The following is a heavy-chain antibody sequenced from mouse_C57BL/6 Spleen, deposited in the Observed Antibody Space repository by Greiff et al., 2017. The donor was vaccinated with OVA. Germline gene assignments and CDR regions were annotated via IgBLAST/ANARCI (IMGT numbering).Heavy chain of an antibody. CDR1: GYTFTSYG. Sequence: QVQLKESGAELARPGASVKLSCKASGYTFTSYGISWVKQRTGQGLEWIGEIYPRSGNTYYNEKFKGKATLTADKSSSTAYMELRSLTSEDSAVYFCADYDYDGVFDVWGTGTTVTVSS. J-gene: IGHJ1*03. D-gene: IGHD2-4*01. CDR3: ADYDYDGVFDV. CDR2: IYPRSGNT. V-gene: IGHV1-81*01.